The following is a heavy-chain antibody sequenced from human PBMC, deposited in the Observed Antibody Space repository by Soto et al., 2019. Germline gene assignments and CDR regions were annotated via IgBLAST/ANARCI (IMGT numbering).Heavy chain of an antibody. V-gene: IGHV3-11*05. Sequence: QVQLVESGGGLVKPGGSLRLSCAASGFTFSDYYMSWIRQAPGKGLEWVSYISSSSSYTNYADSVKGRFTISKDNAKNSLYLQMNSWRAEATAVYYCARDPTSYGDYDYWGQGPLVTVSS. CDR1: GFTFSDYY. D-gene: IGHD4-17*01. CDR2: ISSSSSYT. J-gene: IGHJ4*02. CDR3: ARDPTSYGDYDY.